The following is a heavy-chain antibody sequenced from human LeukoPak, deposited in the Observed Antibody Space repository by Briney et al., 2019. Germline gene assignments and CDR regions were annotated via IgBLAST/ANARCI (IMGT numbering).Heavy chain of an antibody. V-gene: IGHV3-33*06. J-gene: IGHJ3*02. CDR2: IWYDGSNK. D-gene: IGHD1-26*01. Sequence: GGSLRLSCAASGFTFSSYGMHWVRQAPGKGLEWVAVIWYDGSNKYYADSVKGRFTISRDNSKNTLYLQMNSLRAEDTAVYYCAKVDSGSYWGYDAFDIWGQGTMVIVSS. CDR1: GFTFSSYG. CDR3: AKVDSGSYWGYDAFDI.